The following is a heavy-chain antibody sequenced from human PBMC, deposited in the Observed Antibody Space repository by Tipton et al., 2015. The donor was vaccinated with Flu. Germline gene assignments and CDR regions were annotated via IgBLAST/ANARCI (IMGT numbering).Heavy chain of an antibody. CDR2: VYYSGTT. J-gene: IGHJ5*02. D-gene: IGHD4-11*01. Sequence: TLSLTCTVSGGSINSYYWSWIRQSPGKGLEWIGNVYYSGTTYYNPSLKSRVTISMDASKSQFTLRLSSVTTADTALYYCARRDYSNYVSEPKNWFDPWGQGTLVTVSS. CDR3: ARRDYSNYVSEPKNWFDP. V-gene: IGHV4-59*08. CDR1: GGSINSYY.